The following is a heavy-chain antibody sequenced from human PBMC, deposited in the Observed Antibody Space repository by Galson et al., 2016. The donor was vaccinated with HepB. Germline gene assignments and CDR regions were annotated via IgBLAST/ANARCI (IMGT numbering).Heavy chain of an antibody. CDR1: GYSFSVYD. CDR2: ISPHTGNT. J-gene: IGHJ5*01. Sequence: SVKVSCKASGYSFSVYDITWVRQAPGQGLQWMGRISPHTGNTNSAQKVQGRLTMTTNTSTTTAYMELRSLRFDDTAIYFCARIFCTGRVCRLDSWGQGTLVSVSS. CDR3: ARIFCTGRVCRLDS. D-gene: IGHD2-8*02. V-gene: IGHV1-18*01.